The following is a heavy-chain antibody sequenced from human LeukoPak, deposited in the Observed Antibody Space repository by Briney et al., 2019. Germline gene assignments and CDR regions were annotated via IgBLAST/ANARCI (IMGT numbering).Heavy chain of an antibody. CDR2: IYHSGST. Sequence: NPSETLSLTCTVSGYSISSGYYWGWIRQPPGKGLEWIGSIYHSGSTYYNPSLKSRVTISVDTSKNQFSLKLSSVTAADTAVYYCARDPYYYDSSGPTWGQGTLVTVSS. V-gene: IGHV4-38-2*02. CDR1: GYSISSGYY. D-gene: IGHD3-22*01. J-gene: IGHJ5*02. CDR3: ARDPYYYDSSGPT.